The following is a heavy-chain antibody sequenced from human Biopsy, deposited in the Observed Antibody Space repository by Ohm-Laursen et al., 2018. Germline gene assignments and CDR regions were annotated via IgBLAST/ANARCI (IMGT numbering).Heavy chain of an antibody. D-gene: IGHD1-14*01. CDR3: AREGDAGYKYY. J-gene: IGHJ4*02. V-gene: IGHV1-18*01. Sequence: SVKVSCKASGYTFTNYGFSWVRQAPGQGLQWVGWITPYTGSTYYPQDFQGRATMTTDTSTNTVYMELRSLRPDDTAVYYCAREGDAGYKYYWGQGTLVTVSS. CDR2: ITPYTGST. CDR1: GYTFTNYG.